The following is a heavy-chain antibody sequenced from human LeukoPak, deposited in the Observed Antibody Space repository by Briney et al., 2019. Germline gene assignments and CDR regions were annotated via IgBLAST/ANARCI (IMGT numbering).Heavy chain of an antibody. D-gene: IGHD3-22*01. V-gene: IGHV4-59*12. CDR3: ARDVRDSSGYYLRIFGY. CDR1: GGSINSYY. Sequence: PSETLSLTCTVSGGSINSYYWSWIRQPPGKGLECIGYIHYTGSTNYNPSLKSRVTISVDTSKNQFSLKLSSVTAADTAVYYCARDVRDSSGYYLRIFGYWGQGNLVTVSS. J-gene: IGHJ4*02. CDR2: IHYTGST.